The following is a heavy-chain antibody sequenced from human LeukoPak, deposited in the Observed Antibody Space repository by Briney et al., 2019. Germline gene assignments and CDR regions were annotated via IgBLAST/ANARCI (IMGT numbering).Heavy chain of an antibody. CDR2: IYTSGST. Sequence: SETLSLTCAVYGGSFSGYYWSWIRQPAGKGLEWIGRIYTSGSTNYNPSLKSRVTMSVDTSKNQFSLKLSSVTAADTAVYYCARDLEYSSSPGGWFDPWGQGTLVTVSS. D-gene: IGHD6-6*01. J-gene: IGHJ5*02. CDR3: ARDLEYSSSPGGWFDP. CDR1: GGSFSGYY. V-gene: IGHV4-4*07.